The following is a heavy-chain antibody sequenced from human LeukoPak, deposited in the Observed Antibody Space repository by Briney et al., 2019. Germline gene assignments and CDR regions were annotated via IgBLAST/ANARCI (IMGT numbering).Heavy chain of an antibody. V-gene: IGHV4-38-2*01. J-gene: IGHJ4*02. CDR1: GFTFTNYA. Sequence: GSLRLSCAASGFTFTNYAMSWVRQPPGKGLEWIGSIYYSGSTYYNPSLESRVTISIDTSKNQFSLRLSSVTAADTAVYYCARAPLYYYDSSGHFDYWGQGTLVTVSS. CDR3: ARAPLYYYDSSGHFDY. D-gene: IGHD3-22*01. CDR2: IYYSGST.